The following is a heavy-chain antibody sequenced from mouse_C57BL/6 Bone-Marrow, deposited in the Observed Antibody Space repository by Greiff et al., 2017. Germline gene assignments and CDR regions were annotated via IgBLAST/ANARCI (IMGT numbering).Heavy chain of an antibody. Sequence: VQVVESGAELVKPGASVKMSCKASGYTFTSYWITWVKQRPGQGLEWIGDIYPGSGSTNYNEKFKSKATLTVDTSSSTAYMQLSSLTSEDSAVYYCARDSNYWYFDVWGTGTTVTVSS. D-gene: IGHD2-5*01. CDR3: ARDSNYWYFDV. CDR1: GYTFTSYW. CDR2: IYPGSGST. V-gene: IGHV1-55*01. J-gene: IGHJ1*03.